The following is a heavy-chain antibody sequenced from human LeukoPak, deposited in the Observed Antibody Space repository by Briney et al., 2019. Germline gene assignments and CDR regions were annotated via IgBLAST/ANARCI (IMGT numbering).Heavy chain of an antibody. Sequence: PGGSLRLSCAASGFTFSSYGMHWVRQAPGKGLEYVSAISSNGGSTYYANSVKGRFTISRDNSKNTLYLQMGSLRAEDMAVYYCARDNHRGIGGDYSFGYWGQGTLVTVSS. CDR3: ARDNHRGIGGDYSFGY. V-gene: IGHV3-64*01. D-gene: IGHD4-11*01. CDR2: ISSNGGST. CDR1: GFTFSSYG. J-gene: IGHJ4*02.